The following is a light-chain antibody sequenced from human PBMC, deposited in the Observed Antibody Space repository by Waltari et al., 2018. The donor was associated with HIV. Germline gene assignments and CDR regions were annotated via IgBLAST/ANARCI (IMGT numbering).Light chain of an antibody. CDR1: QSISSW. CDR3: QQYNSYPWT. CDR2: KAS. J-gene: IGKJ1*01. V-gene: IGKV1-5*03. Sequence: DIQMTQSPSTLSASIGDRVTITCRASQSISSWLAWYQQKRGKAPKLLIYKASSLESGVPPRFSGSGSGTEFTLTISSLQPDDFATYYCQQYNSYPWTFGQGTKVEIK.